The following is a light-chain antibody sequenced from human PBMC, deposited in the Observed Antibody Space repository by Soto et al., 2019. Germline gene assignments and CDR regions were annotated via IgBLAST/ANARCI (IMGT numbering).Light chain of an antibody. CDR2: GES. CDR3: QQYNNWPPAT. J-gene: IGKJ3*01. CDR1: QSVSSN. Sequence: EIVMTQSPATLSVSPGERATLSCRASQSVSSNLAWYQQKPGQAPRLLIYGESTRATGIPARFSGSGSGTEFTLTISSLQSEDFAVYYCQQYNNWPPATFGPGTKVDIK. V-gene: IGKV3-15*01.